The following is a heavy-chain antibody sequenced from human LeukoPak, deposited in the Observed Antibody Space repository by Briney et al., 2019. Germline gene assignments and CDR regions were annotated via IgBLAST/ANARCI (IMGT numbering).Heavy chain of an antibody. D-gene: IGHD1-26*01. J-gene: IGHJ4*02. CDR3: IRGTVGAPGNDY. CDR2: IDTDGSFT. V-gene: IGHV3-74*01. CDR1: GFTLTNYA. Sequence: GGSLRLSCAASGFTLTNYAMSWVRQAPGKGLVWVSRIDTDGSFTSYADSVRGRFTISRDNAKNTLYLQMSSLRAEDTAVYYCIRGTVGAPGNDYWGQGTLVTVSS.